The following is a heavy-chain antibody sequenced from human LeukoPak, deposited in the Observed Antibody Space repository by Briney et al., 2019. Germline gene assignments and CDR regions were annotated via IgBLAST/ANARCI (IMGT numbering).Heavy chain of an antibody. CDR1: GFTFSSYW. J-gene: IGHJ6*02. CDR2: INSDGSST. Sequence: GGSLRLSCAASGFTFSSYWMHWVRQAPGKGLVWVSRINSDGSSTSYADPVKGRFTISRDNAKNTLYLQMNSLRAEDTAVYYCARRGDYYYYYGMDVWGQGTTVTVSS. CDR3: ARRGDYYYYYGMDV. D-gene: IGHD2-21*02. V-gene: IGHV3-74*01.